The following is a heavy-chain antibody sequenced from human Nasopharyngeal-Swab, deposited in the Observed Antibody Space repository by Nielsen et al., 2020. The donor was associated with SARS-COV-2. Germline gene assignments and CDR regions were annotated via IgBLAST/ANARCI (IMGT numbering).Heavy chain of an antibody. Sequence: GESLKISCAASGFSFRSYEMNWVRQALGKGLEWVSYISSSGSTIYYADSVKGRFTISRDNAKNSLYLQMNSLRAEDTAVYYCARDYRTYYYDSSGYYASYYYGMDVWGQGTTVTVSS. CDR2: ISSSGSTI. V-gene: IGHV3-48*03. J-gene: IGHJ6*02. CDR3: ARDYRTYYYDSSGYYASYYYGMDV. CDR1: GFSFRSYE. D-gene: IGHD3-22*01.